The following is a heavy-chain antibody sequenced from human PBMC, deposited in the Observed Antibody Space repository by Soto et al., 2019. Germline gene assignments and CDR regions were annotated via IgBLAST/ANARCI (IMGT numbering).Heavy chain of an antibody. Sequence: SETLSLTCTVSDGSISSNYWSWIRQPPGKGLEWIGYIYYSGSTNYNPSLKSRVTISVDTSKNQFSLKLSSVTAADTAVYYCARGGDLGIFLYFDYWGQGTLVTISS. J-gene: IGHJ4*02. V-gene: IGHV4-59*01. CDR2: IYYSGST. D-gene: IGHD3-3*02. CDR1: DGSISSNY. CDR3: ARGGDLGIFLYFDY.